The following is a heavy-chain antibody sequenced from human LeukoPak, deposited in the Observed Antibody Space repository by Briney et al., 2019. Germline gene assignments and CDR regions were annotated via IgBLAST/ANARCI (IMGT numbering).Heavy chain of an antibody. Sequence: SETLSLTCTVSGGSISSSSYYWGWIRQPPGKGLEWIGSIYYSGSTYYNPSLKSRVTISVDTSKNQFSLKLSSVTAADTAVYYCASEYCSSTSCSFDYWGQGTLVTVSS. D-gene: IGHD2-2*01. CDR3: ASEYCSSTSCSFDY. J-gene: IGHJ4*02. V-gene: IGHV4-39*07. CDR2: IYYSGST. CDR1: GGSISSSSYY.